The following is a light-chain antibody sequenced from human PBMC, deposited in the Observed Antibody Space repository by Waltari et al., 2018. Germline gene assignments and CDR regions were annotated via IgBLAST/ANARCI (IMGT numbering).Light chain of an antibody. CDR3: SSYTSSSTLV. V-gene: IGLV2-14*01. CDR1: SRDVGGSNS. CDR2: EVS. Sequence: SALTQPAPVSGSPGKSIPISCTGTSRDVGGSNSFSRYQQHPGKAPKPMIYEVSKRPSGVSNRFSGSKSGNTASLTISGLQAEDEADYYCSSYTSSSTLVFGGGTKLTVL. J-gene: IGLJ2*01.